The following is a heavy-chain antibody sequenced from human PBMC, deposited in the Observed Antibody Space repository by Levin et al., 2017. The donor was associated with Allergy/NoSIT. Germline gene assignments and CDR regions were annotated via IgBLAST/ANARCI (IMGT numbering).Heavy chain of an antibody. CDR3: AKDTVGATTDWFDP. CDR1: GFTFSSYA. J-gene: IGHJ5*02. V-gene: IGHV3-23*01. Sequence: SCAASGFTFSSYAMSWVRQPPGKGLEWVSTISGRGGSTYYADSVKGRFTISRDNSKKTLYLQVSILRAEDTAVYYCAKDTVGATTDWFDPWGQGTLVTVSS. D-gene: IGHD1-26*01. CDR2: ISGRGGST.